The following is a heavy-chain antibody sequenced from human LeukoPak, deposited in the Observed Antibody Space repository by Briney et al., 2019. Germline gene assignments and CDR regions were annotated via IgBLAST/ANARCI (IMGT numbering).Heavy chain of an antibody. CDR1: GFTFSSYG. D-gene: IGHD3-10*02. CDR2: ISGSGGST. V-gene: IGHV3-23*01. J-gene: IGHJ4*02. CDR3: ARGTMFPYYFDY. Sequence: GGSLRLSCAASGFTFSSYGMSWVRQAPGKGLEWVSAISGSGGSTYYADSVKGRFTISRDNSKNTLYLQMNSLRAEGTAVYYCARGTMFPYYFDYWGQGTLVTVSS.